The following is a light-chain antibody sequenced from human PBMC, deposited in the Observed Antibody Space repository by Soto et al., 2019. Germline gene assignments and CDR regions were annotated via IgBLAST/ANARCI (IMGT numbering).Light chain of an antibody. J-gene: IGLJ2*01. CDR1: SSNIGAGYD. CDR2: GNS. V-gene: IGLV1-40*01. CDR3: QSYDSSLSVV. Sequence: QSVLTQPPSVSGAPGQRVTISCTGSSSNIGAGYDVHWYQQLPGTAPKLLIYGNSNRPSGVPDRFSGSKSGTSASLAITGLQAEDEADYYCQSYDSSLSVVFDGWTKLTVL.